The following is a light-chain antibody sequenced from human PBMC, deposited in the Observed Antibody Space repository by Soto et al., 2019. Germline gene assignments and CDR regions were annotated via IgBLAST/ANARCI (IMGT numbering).Light chain of an antibody. V-gene: IGKV3-20*01. J-gene: IGKJ1*01. CDR1: ESISSSY. CDR3: QQYGGSPRT. Sequence: EIVLTQSPGTLSLSPGERATLSCRASESISSSYLAWYQQRPGQAPRLLIYGASTRATGIPDRFSGSGSGTDFPLTISRLEPDESAVYYCQQYGGSPRTFGQGTKVEIK. CDR2: GAS.